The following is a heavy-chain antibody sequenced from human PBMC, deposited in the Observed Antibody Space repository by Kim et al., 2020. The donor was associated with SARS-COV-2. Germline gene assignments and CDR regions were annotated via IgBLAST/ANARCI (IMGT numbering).Heavy chain of an antibody. CDR2: INHSGST. V-gene: IGHV4-34*01. Sequence: SETLSLTCAVYGGSFSGYYWSWIRQPPGKGLEWIGEINHSGSTNYNPSLKSRVTISVDTSKNQFSLKLSSVTAADTAVYYCAREREGYYYDSSGYYQQTYYFDYWGQGTLVTVSS. CDR3: AREREGYYYDSSGYYQQTYYFDY. J-gene: IGHJ4*02. CDR1: GGSFSGYY. D-gene: IGHD3-22*01.